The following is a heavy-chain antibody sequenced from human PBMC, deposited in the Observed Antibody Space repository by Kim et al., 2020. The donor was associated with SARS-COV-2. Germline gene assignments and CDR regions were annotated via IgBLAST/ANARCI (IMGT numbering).Heavy chain of an antibody. J-gene: IGHJ4*02. Sequence: SETLSLTCTVSGGSISSGDYYWSWIRQPPGKGLEWIGYIYYSGSTYYNPSLKSRVTISVDTSKNQFSLKLSSVTAADTAVYYCARARTPTTAPYYWGQGTLVTVSS. CDR1: GGSISSGDYY. D-gene: IGHD4-17*01. CDR2: IYYSGST. V-gene: IGHV4-30-4*01. CDR3: ARARTPTTAPYY.